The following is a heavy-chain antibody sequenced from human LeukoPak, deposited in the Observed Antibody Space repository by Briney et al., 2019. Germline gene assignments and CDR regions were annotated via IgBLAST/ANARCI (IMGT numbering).Heavy chain of an antibody. D-gene: IGHD3-3*01. CDR3: ARGGDLYDFWSGYYNP. CDR1: GYTFTSYD. CDR2: MNPNSGNT. V-gene: IGHV1-8*03. Sequence: ASVKVSCKASGYTFTSYDINWVRQATGQGLEWMGWMNPNSGNTGYAQKFQGRVTITRNTSISTAYMELSSLRSEDTAVYNCARGGDLYDFWSGYYNPWGQGTLVTVSS. J-gene: IGHJ5*02.